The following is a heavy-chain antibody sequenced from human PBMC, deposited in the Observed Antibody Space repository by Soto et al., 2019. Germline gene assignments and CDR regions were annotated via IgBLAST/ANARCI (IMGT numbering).Heavy chain of an antibody. CDR1: GFSFSSCG. Sequence: GGSLRLSCAASGFSFSSCGMHWVRQAPGKGLEWVAVISFDGSGKNHADSVKGRFTISRDNSKNTLYLQMNNLRGEDTAVYYCAKEKNNWNYFDYWGQGALVTVSS. D-gene: IGHD1-20*01. CDR2: ISFDGSGK. V-gene: IGHV3-30*18. J-gene: IGHJ4*02. CDR3: AKEKNNWNYFDY.